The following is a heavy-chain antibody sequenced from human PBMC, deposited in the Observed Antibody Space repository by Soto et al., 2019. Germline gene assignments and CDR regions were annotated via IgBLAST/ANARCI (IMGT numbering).Heavy chain of an antibody. D-gene: IGHD2-15*01. J-gene: IGHJ5*01. CDR3: ARGRVHIVAPPANWIDS. CDR1: GDNVYSNTAA. V-gene: IGHV6-1*01. Sequence: SQTLPITCASSGDNVYSNTAAWNWIRQSPSRGLEWLGRTYFRSKWYSDYAVSVKSRMTINPDTSRNQFSLHLDSVTPEDTAVYYCARGRVHIVAPPANWIDSWGKGTLVTVS. CDR2: TYFRSKWYS.